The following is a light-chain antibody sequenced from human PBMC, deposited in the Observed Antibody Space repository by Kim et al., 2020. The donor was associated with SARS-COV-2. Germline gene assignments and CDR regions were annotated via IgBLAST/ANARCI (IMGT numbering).Light chain of an antibody. V-gene: IGLV6-57*04. CDR2: EGD. J-gene: IGLJ2*01. CDR1: SGSIASNY. Sequence: NFMLTQPHSVSESPGKTVSISCIRSSGSIASNYVQWYQQRPGSVPTTVIYEGDHRPSGVPDRFSGSIDSSSNSVTLTISGLQTEDEADYYCQSFDTSNVVFGGGTQLTVL. CDR3: QSFDTSNVV.